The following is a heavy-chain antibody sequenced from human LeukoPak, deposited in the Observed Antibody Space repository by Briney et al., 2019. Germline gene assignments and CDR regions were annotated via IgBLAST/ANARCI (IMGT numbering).Heavy chain of an antibody. Sequence: PSETLSLTCTVSGGSISSYYWSWIRQPAGKGLEWIGRIYTSGSTNYNPSLKSRVTMSVDTSKNQFSLKLSSVTAADTAVYYCARDRYYYDSSGYYASRYYYYYMDVWGKGTTVTVSS. CDR3: ARDRYYYDSSGYYASRYYYYYMDV. CDR2: IYTSGST. D-gene: IGHD3-22*01. J-gene: IGHJ6*03. CDR1: GGSISSYY. V-gene: IGHV4-4*07.